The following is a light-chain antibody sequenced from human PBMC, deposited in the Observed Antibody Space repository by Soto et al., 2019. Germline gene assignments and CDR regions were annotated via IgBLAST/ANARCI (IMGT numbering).Light chain of an antibody. CDR3: QSYDSSITSSV. Sequence: QSVRTQPPSVSEAPGQRVTISCTGTGSDIGAGYDVHWDQQLTGAAHTLLIYSNAIRPSAVPDRFSGPTCGTSGSLPITRLRAADEADSYCQSYDSSITSSVVGTGTTLT. J-gene: IGLJ1*01. V-gene: IGLV1-40*01. CDR2: SNA. CDR1: GSDIGAGYD.